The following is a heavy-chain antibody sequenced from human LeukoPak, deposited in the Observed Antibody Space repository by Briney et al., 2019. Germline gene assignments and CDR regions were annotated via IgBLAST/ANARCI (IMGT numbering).Heavy chain of an antibody. J-gene: IGHJ4*02. CDR1: GFTFSSYA. V-gene: IGHV4-31*02. D-gene: IGHD5-12*01. CDR3: ARVSPPVEMATIWSNFDY. CDR2: IYYSGGT. Sequence: LRLSCAASGFTFSSYAMSWIRQHPGKGLEWIGYIYYSGGTYYNPSLKSRITISVDTSKNQFSLKLSSVTAADTAVYYCARVSPPVEMATIWSNFDYWGQGTLVTVSS.